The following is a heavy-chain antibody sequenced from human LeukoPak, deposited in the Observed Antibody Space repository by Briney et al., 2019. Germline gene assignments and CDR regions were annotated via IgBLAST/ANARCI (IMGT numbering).Heavy chain of an antibody. CDR1: GFSFSNYS. Sequence: GGSLRLSCAASGFSFSNYSMNWVRQAPGKGLEWVSSISSSSTYIYYADSVKGRFTISRDNAENSLYLQMNSLRAEDTAVYYCAREGFYYFDFWGQGALVTVAS. V-gene: IGHV3-21*01. J-gene: IGHJ4*01. CDR2: ISSSSTYI. CDR3: AREGFYYFDF.